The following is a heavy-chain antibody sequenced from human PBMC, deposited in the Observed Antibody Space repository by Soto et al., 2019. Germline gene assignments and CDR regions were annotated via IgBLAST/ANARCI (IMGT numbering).Heavy chain of an antibody. Sequence: ASVKVSCKASGYTFTSYDINWVRQATGQGLEWMGWMNPNSGNTGYAQKFQGRVTMTINTSITTAYMELSSLRSDDTAVYYCVVQLQYYYYGMDVWGQGTTVIVSS. CDR1: GYTFTSYD. CDR3: VVQLQYYYYGMDV. V-gene: IGHV1-8*01. D-gene: IGHD2-2*01. J-gene: IGHJ6*02. CDR2: MNPNSGNT.